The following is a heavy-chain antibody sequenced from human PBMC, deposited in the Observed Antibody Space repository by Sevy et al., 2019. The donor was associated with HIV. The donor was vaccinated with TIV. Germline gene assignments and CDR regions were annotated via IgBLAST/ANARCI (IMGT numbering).Heavy chain of an antibody. CDR3: TTNPDFYYDSSGYSQVFDY. D-gene: IGHD3-22*01. CDR2: IKSKTDGGTT. V-gene: IGHV3-15*01. J-gene: IGHJ4*02. Sequence: GGSLRLSCAASGFTFSNAWMSWVRQAPGKGLEWVGRIKSKTDGGTTEYAAPVKGRFTFSRDDSKNMLYLQMNSLKTEDTAVYYYTTNPDFYYDSSGYSQVFDYWGQGILVTVSS. CDR1: GFTFSNAW.